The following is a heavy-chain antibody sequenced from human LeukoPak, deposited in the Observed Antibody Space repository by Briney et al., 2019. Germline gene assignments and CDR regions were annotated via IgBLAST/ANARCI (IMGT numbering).Heavy chain of an antibody. J-gene: IGHJ4*02. V-gene: IGHV4-4*09. Sequence: SETLSLTCTVSGGSISSYYWSWIRQPPGKGLQWIGYMYHGGTTSYNPSLNTRVTISVDRSKNQFSLKLTSVTAADTAVYYCARAPGYYGSGIPYFDYWGQGTLVTVSS. D-gene: IGHD3-10*01. CDR2: MYHGGTT. CDR3: ARAPGYYGSGIPYFDY. CDR1: GGSISSYY.